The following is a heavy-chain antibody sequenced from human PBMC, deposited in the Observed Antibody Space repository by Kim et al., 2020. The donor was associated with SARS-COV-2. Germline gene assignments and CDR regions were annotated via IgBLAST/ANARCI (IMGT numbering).Heavy chain of an antibody. CDR2: IYHSGST. J-gene: IGHJ3*02. D-gene: IGHD3-22*01. CDR3: ARGCRYYYDSRGAFDI. Sequence: SETLSLTCAVSGGSISSGGYSWSWIRQPPGKGLEWIGYIYHSGSTYYNPSLKSRVTISVDRSKNQFSLKLSSVTAADTAVYYCARGCRYYYDSRGAFDIWGQGTMVTVSS. CDR1: GGSISSGGYS. V-gene: IGHV4-30-2*01.